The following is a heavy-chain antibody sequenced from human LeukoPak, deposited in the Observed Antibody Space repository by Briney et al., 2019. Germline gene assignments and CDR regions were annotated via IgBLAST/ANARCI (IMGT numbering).Heavy chain of an antibody. Sequence: PSETLSLTCTVSGGSISSYYWSWIRQPPGKGLEWIGYIYYSGSTNYNPSLKSRVTISVDTSKNQFSLKLSSVTAADTAVYYCARGGGGPAPFDYWGQGTLVTVSS. CDR2: IYYSGST. D-gene: IGHD4-23*01. V-gene: IGHV4-59*01. CDR1: GGSISSYY. J-gene: IGHJ4*02. CDR3: ARGGGGPAPFDY.